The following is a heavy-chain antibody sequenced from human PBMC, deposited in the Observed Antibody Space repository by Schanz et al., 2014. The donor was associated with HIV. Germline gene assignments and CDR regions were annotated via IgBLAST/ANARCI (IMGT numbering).Heavy chain of an antibody. CDR1: GFTFDDYA. D-gene: IGHD6-6*01. CDR2: ISWNSVSI. J-gene: IGHJ4*02. Sequence: EVQLVESGGALVQPGRSLRLSCAASGFTFDDYAMHWVRQAPGKGLEWVSGISWNSVSIGYADSVKGRFTISRDNAKNSLYLQMKSLRAEDTALYYCTTQLHSTSEPEGSSPSLDYWGQGTLVTVSS. V-gene: IGHV3-9*01. CDR3: TTQLHSTSEPEGSSPSLDY.